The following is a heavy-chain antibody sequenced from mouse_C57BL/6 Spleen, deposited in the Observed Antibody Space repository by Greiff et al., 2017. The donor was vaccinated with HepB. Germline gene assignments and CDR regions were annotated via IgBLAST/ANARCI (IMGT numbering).Heavy chain of an antibody. J-gene: IGHJ3*01. CDR1: GYTFTSYW. Sequence: QVHVKQPGAELVKPGASVKMSCKASGYTFTSYWITWVKQRPGQGLEWIGDIYPGSGSTNYNEKFKSKATLTVDTSSSTAYMQLSSLTSEDSAVYNCARGGLLTWFAYWGQGTLVTVSA. D-gene: IGHD1-1*01. CDR2: IYPGSGST. V-gene: IGHV1-55*01. CDR3: ARGGLLTWFAY.